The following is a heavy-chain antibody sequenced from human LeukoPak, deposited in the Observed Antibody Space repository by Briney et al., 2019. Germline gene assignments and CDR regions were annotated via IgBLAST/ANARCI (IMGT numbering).Heavy chain of an antibody. J-gene: IGHJ6*02. Sequence: TGGSLRLSCAASGFIFNNYAMSWIRQAPGRGLDWVSAISGSGGSAYYAASVRGRFTISRDNSKNTLFLQMDSLRGEDTAVYYCAQGSYCTGTDCYNMDVWGQGTTVTVSS. CDR3: AQGSYCTGTDCYNMDV. D-gene: IGHD2-2*02. V-gene: IGHV3-23*01. CDR2: ISGSGGSA. CDR1: GFIFNNYA.